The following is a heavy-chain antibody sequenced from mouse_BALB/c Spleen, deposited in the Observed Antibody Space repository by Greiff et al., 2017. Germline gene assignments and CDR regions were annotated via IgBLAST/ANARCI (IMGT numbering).Heavy chain of an antibody. J-gene: IGHJ3*01. CDR1: GFTFSSYY. CDR3: ARQGYDYDGRFAY. CDR2: INSNGGST. D-gene: IGHD2-4*01. V-gene: IGHV5-6-2*01. Sequence: DVHLVESGGGLVKLGGSLKLSCAASGFTFSSYYMSWVRQTPEKRLELVAAINSNGGSTYYPDTVKGRFTISRDNAKNTLYLQMSSLKSEDTALYYCARQGYDYDGRFAYWGQGTLVTVSA.